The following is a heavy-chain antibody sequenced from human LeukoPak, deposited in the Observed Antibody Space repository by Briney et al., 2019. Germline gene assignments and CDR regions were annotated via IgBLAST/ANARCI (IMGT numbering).Heavy chain of an antibody. J-gene: IGHJ4*02. CDR1: GFTFSSYG. V-gene: IGHV3-33*01. CDR3: ARGTYYYDSSGYYSPPNDY. Sequence: GGSLRLSCAASGFTFSSYGMHWVRQAPGKGLEWVAVIWYDGSNKYYADSVKGRFTISRDNSKNTLYLQMNSLRAEDTAVYYCARGTYYYDSSGYYSPPNDYWGQGTLVTVSS. CDR2: IWYDGSNK. D-gene: IGHD3-22*01.